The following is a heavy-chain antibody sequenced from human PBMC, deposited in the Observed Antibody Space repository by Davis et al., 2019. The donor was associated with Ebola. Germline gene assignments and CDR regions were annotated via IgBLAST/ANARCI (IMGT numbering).Heavy chain of an antibody. V-gene: IGHV3-33*01. J-gene: IGHJ6*03. CDR3: ARVHWNYGYYYYYMDV. CDR1: GFTFSSYG. CDR2: IWYDGSNK. Sequence: PGGSLRLSCAASGFTFSSYGMHWVRQAPGKGLEWVAVIWYDGSNKYYADSVKGRFTISRDNSKNTLYLQMNSLRAEDTAVYYCARVHWNYGYYYYYMDVWGKGTTVTVSS. D-gene: IGHD1-7*01.